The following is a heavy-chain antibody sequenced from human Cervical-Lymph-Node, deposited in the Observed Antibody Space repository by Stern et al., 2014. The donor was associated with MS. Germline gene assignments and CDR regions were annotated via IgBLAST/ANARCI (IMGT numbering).Heavy chain of an antibody. CDR1: GYTFSSYY. Sequence: QVQLLQPGAEVKKPGASVKVSCKASGYTFSSYYMHWVRQAPGQGLEWMGMIHPRGENTNSAQKFQGRVAMTRDTSTSTVYMDLSSLTSEDTAVYYCGRENRNAFDTWGQGTEVTVSS. D-gene: IGHD2/OR15-2a*01. V-gene: IGHV1-46*01. CDR2: IHPRGENT. CDR3: GRENRNAFDT. J-gene: IGHJ3*02.